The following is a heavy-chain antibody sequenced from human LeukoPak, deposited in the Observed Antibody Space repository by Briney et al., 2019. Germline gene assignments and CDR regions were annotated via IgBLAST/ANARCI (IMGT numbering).Heavy chain of an antibody. J-gene: IGHJ4*02. CDR1: GFTFSSYA. V-gene: IGHV3-23*01. D-gene: IGHD3-16*01. Sequence: GGSLRLSCAASGFTFSSYAMSWVRQAPGKGLEWVSAISGSGGSTYYADSVKGRFTIPRDNSKNTLYLQMNSLRAEDTAVYYCAKEAAPGYDYVWGSYYWGQGTLVTVSS. CDR2: ISGSGGST. CDR3: AKEAAPGYDYVWGSYY.